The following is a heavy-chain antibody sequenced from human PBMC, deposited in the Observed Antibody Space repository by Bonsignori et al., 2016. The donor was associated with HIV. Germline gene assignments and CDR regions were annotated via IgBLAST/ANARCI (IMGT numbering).Heavy chain of an antibody. Sequence: VRQAPGKGLEWVSHISWNGGNMVYADSVKGRFTISRDNAKNSLYLQMNSLRPEDTALYFCAKEAAPVITFGAPLIGALDVWGPRDSGHRLL. CDR3: AKEAAPVITFGAPLIGALDV. V-gene: IGHV3-9*01. D-gene: IGHD3-16*01. CDR2: ISWNGGNM. J-gene: IGHJ3*01.